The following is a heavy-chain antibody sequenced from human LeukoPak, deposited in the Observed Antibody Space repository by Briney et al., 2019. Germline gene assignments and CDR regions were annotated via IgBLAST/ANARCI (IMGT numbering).Heavy chain of an antibody. CDR3: ARQIETYSSIWYRYFDY. V-gene: IGHV4-39*01. CDR2: IYYSGST. Sequence: SETLSLTCTVSDGSISSSNCYWGWIRQPPGKGLEWIGSIYYSGSTYYNPSLKSRVTISVDTSQRQFSLKVSSVSAADAAVYYCARQIETYSSIWYRYFDYWDQGTLVTVSS. D-gene: IGHD6-13*01. J-gene: IGHJ4*02. CDR1: DGSISSSNCY.